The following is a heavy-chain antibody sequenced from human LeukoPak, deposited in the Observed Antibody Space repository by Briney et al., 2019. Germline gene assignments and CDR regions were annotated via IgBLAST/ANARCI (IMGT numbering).Heavy chain of an antibody. J-gene: IGHJ5*02. V-gene: IGHV4-39*01. CDR3: ASIVGAGFCNGGYCHFLDH. CDR1: GGSISCSNYH. D-gene: IGHD2-15*01. Sequence: SETLSLTCTVSGGSISCSNYHWRWIRQPPGKGLEWIGFVYYTGNTYYNSSLMSRVTISVDTSKNQFSLKLSSVTAADTALYFCASIVGAGFCNGGYCHFLDHWGQGTLVIVSS. CDR2: VYYTGNT.